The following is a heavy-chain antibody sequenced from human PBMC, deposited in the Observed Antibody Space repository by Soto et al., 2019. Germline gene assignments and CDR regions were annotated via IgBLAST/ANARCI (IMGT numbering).Heavy chain of an antibody. D-gene: IGHD2-15*01. Sequence: QVQLVQSGAEVKKPGASVKVSCKASGYTFTYHGISWVRQAPGQGLEWMGWISTSNGDTNYAQNLQGRVTLTTDTSTSTAYRDLRSLRSDDTAVYYCARDISTGWSADFWGQGTLVTVSS. CDR1: GYTFTYHG. J-gene: IGHJ4*02. CDR3: ARDISTGWSADF. CDR2: ISTSNGDT. V-gene: IGHV1-18*01.